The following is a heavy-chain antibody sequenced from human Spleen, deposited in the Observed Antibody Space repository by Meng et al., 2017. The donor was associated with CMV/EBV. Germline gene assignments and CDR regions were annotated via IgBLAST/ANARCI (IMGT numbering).Heavy chain of an antibody. CDR3: ARLGAHGSYYYGMDV. D-gene: IGHD3-16*01. J-gene: IGHJ6*02. V-gene: IGHV3-20*04. Sequence: GGSLRLSCAASGFTFDDYGMSWVRQAPGKGLEWVSGINWNGGSTGYADSVKGRFTISRDNAKNSLYLQMNSLRAEDTAVYYCARLGAHGSYYYGMDVWGQGTTVTVSS. CDR2: INWNGGST. CDR1: GFTFDDYG.